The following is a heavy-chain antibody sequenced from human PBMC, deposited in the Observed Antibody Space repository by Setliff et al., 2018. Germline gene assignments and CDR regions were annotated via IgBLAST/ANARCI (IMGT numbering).Heavy chain of an antibody. CDR2: IRSRPDNYAT. D-gene: IGHD2-8*01. J-gene: IGHJ4*02. V-gene: IGHV3-73*01. CDR1: GFTFSGSA. CDR3: TRGHCTTISCFLDH. Sequence: GGSLRLSCAASGFTFSGSAMHWVRQASGKGLEWVGRIRSRPDNYATAYAASVKGRFTISRDDSKNTAYLQMNSLKTEDTAVYYCTRGHCTTISCFLDHWGQGIMVTVSS.